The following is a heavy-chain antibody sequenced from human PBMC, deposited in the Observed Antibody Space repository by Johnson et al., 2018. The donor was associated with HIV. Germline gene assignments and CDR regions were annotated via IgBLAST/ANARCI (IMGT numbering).Heavy chain of an antibody. D-gene: IGHD6-13*01. Sequence: VQLVESGGGLVQPGGSLRLSCVASGFHFGNAWMNWVRQAPGKGLEWVGRIKSKTDGETTDYAAPVKDRFTISRDDSKNTLYLQMNSLKTEDTAVYYCTGSSSDAFDIWGQGTMVTVSS. J-gene: IGHJ3*02. V-gene: IGHV3-15*01. CDR2: IKSKTDGETT. CDR1: GFHFGNAW. CDR3: TGSSSDAFDI.